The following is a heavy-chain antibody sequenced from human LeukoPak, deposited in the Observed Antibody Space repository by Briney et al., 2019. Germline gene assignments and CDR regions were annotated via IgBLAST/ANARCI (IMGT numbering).Heavy chain of an antibody. CDR1: GFTFSSYG. CDR2: IRYDGSNK. Sequence: PGGSLRLSCAASGFTFSSYGMHWVRQAPGKGLEWVAFIRYDGSNKYYADSVKGRFTISRDNSKNTLYLQMNSLRAEDTAVYYCAKDFGTVMYYYYMDVWGKGTTVTVSS. J-gene: IGHJ6*03. CDR3: AKDFGTVMYYYYMDV. V-gene: IGHV3-30*02. D-gene: IGHD3-16*01.